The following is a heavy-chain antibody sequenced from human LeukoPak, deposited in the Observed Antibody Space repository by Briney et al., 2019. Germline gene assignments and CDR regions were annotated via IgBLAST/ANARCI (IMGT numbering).Heavy chain of an antibody. V-gene: IGHV3-9*01. CDR1: GFTFDDYA. CDR2: ISWNSGSI. J-gene: IGHJ4*02. D-gene: IGHD6-13*01. CDR3: AKDSEGVAAAGTVFEY. Sequence: GGSLRLSCAASGFTFDDYAMHWVRQAPGKGLEWVSGISWNSGSIGYADPVKGRFTISRDNAKNSLYLQMNSLRAEDTALYYCAKDSEGVAAAGTVFEYWGQGTLVTVSS.